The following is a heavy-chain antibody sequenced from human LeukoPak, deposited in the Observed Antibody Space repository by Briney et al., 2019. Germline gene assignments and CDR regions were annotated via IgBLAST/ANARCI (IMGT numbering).Heavy chain of an antibody. CDR1: GFTFSTYW. CDR2: INSDGSST. CDR3: ARGVMAARLYYFDY. V-gene: IGHV3-74*01. J-gene: IGHJ4*02. Sequence: GGSLRLSCAASGFTFSTYWMHWVRQAPGKGLVWVSRINSDGSSTTYADSVKGRFTISRDNAKNTLYLQMNSLRAEDTAVYYCARGVMAARLYYFDYWGRGILVTVSS. D-gene: IGHD2-21*01.